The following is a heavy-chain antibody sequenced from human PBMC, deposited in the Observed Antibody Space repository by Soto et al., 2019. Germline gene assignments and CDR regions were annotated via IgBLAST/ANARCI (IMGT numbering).Heavy chain of an antibody. V-gene: IGHV3-21*01. CDR3: ARAGDYYDSTVYFRY. D-gene: IGHD3-22*01. CDR1: GFTFSSYS. J-gene: IGHJ4*02. CDR2: ITSSGSYI. Sequence: PVGSLRLSCAASGFTFSSYSMNWVRQAPGKGLEWVSSITSSGSYIYYVDSLKGRFTISRDNAQNSLYLQMSSLRAEDTAVYYCARAGDYYDSTVYFRYWGQGTLVTVSS.